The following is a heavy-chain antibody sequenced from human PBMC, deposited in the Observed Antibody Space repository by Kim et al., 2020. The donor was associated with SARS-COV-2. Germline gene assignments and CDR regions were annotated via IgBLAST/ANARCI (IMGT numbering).Heavy chain of an antibody. J-gene: IGHJ4*02. CDR2: K. D-gene: IGHD4-17*01. CDR3: ATVTTKAFDY. Sequence: KRYAQKFQGRVHMTRDTSTSTVYMELSSLRSEDTAVYYCATVTTKAFDYWGQGTLVTVSS. V-gene: IGHV1-46*03.